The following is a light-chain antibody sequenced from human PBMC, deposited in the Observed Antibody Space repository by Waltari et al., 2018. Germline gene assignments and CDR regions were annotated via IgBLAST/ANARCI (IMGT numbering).Light chain of an antibody. V-gene: IGKV1-5*03. CDR1: QSISSW. CDR2: KAS. CDR3: QQYNSYSTF. J-gene: IGKJ2*01. Sequence: DIQMTQSPSTLSASVGDRVTITCRASQSISSWLAWYQQKPGKAPKLLIYKASSLESGVPSRFSGSGSGTEFTLTISSLQPDDFATYYCQQYNSYSTFFGQGTKLGIK.